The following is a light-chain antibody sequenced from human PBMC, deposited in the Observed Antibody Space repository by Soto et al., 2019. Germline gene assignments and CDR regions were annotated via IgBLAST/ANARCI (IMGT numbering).Light chain of an antibody. CDR1: QSVSSSY. Sequence: DIVLTQSPGTLSLSPGERATLSCRASQSVSSSYLAGYQQKPGQAPRLIIYGASNRATGIPDRFSGSGSGTDFTVIISRLGLVVFAVYSWQQHVSSPRTWGQGTRVELK. CDR2: GAS. J-gene: IGKJ1*01. V-gene: IGKV3-20*01. CDR3: QQHVSSPRT.